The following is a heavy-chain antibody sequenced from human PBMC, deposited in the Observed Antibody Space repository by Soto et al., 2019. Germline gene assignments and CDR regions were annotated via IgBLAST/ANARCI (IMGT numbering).Heavy chain of an antibody. CDR1: GFTFDDYA. V-gene: IGHV3-9*01. D-gene: IGHD4-17*01. CDR2: ISWHSAAI. CDR3: AKNIGPTVTTRDDYFDY. Sequence: PGGSLRLSCAASGFTFDDYAMHWVRQAPGKGLEWVAGISWHSAAIGYADSVKGRFTISRDNAKNSLFLQMTSLRSEDTALYYCAKNIGPTVTTRDDYFDYWGQGAPVTVSS. J-gene: IGHJ4*02.